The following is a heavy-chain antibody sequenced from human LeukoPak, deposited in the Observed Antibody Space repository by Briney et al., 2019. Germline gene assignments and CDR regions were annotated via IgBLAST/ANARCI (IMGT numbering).Heavy chain of an antibody. J-gene: IGHJ4*02. Sequence: GGSLRLSCAASGFTVSSNYMSWVRQAPGKGLEWVSVVYSGGNTYYADSVKGRFTISRDNSENTLFLQMNSLRAEDTAMYYCAVTAGSFDYWGQGTLVTVSS. CDR3: AVTAGSFDY. CDR2: VYSGGNT. D-gene: IGHD1-1*01. CDR1: GFTVSSNY. V-gene: IGHV3-53*01.